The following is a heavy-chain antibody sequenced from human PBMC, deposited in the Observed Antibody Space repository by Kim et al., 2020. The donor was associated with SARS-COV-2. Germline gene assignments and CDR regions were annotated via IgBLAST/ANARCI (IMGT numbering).Heavy chain of an antibody. D-gene: IGHD5-12*01. CDR3: ARERGSGYKDY. V-gene: IGHV3-48*02. Sequence: GGSLRLSCAASGFTFSMYGMSWVRQAPGKGLEWVSYISNDIITTYYADSVKGRFTISRDNAKNSLYLQVNSLRDEDTAVYYCARERGSGYKDYWGQGTLVTVSS. J-gene: IGHJ4*02. CDR2: ISNDIITT. CDR1: GFTFSMYG.